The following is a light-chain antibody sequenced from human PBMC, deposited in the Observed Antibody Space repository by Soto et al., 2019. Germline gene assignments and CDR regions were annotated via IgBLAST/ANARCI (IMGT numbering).Light chain of an antibody. V-gene: IGKV3-11*01. CDR3: QRRSHGFLFT. Sequence: EIVLTQSPATLSLSPGERATLSGRASQTVGSYLAWYQQKPGQAPGLLIYDTSNRSTGIPVRFSGSGFGIVCTLTIISREPANYAFYCGQRRSHGFLFTFGPRTKVDIK. CDR2: DTS. CDR1: QTVGSY. J-gene: IGKJ3*01.